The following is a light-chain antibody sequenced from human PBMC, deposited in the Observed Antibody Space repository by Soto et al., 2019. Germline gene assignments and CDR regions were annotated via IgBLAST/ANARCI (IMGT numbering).Light chain of an antibody. J-gene: IGLJ1*01. CDR3: SSYAGSSNV. CDR2: EVN. Sequence: QLVLTQPPSASGSPGQSVAISCTGTSSDVGGYNYVSWYQQHPGKAPKLMIYEVNKRPSGVPDRFSGSKSGNTASLTVSGLQAEDEADYYCSSYAGSSNVFGTGTKSPS. V-gene: IGLV2-8*01. CDR1: SSDVGGYNY.